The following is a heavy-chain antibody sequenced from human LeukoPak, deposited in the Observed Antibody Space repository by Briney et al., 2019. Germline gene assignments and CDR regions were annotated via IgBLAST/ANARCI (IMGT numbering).Heavy chain of an antibody. Sequence: SQTLSLICVVSGDSVSSKNGAWNWIRQSPSRGLEWLGRTYYRSKWYNDYAESMEGRMTISQDTSKNQYSLHLNSVTPDDTAVYYCARDFGTTGWHTFDYWGQGTLVTVSS. J-gene: IGHJ4*02. CDR2: TYYRSKWYN. CDR3: ARDFGTTGWHTFDY. D-gene: IGHD6-19*01. V-gene: IGHV6-1*01. CDR1: GDSVSSKNGA.